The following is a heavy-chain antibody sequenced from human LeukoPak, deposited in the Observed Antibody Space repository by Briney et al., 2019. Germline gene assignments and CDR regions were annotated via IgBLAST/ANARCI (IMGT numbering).Heavy chain of an antibody. CDR3: ARDRDSDGGYYYYMDV. V-gene: IGHV4-59*12. D-gene: IGHD4-23*01. CDR1: GGSISSYY. J-gene: IGHJ6*03. Sequence: SETLSLTCTVSGGSISSYYWSWIRQPPGKGLEWIGYIYYSGSTNYNPSLKSRVTISVDTSKNQFSLKLSSVTAADTAVYYCARDRDSDGGYYYYMDVWGKGATVTVSS. CDR2: IYYSGST.